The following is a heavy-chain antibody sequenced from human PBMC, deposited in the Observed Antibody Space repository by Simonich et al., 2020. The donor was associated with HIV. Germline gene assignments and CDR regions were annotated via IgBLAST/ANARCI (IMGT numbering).Heavy chain of an antibody. CDR1: GFTFGDYA. Sequence: EVQLVESGGGLVQPGRSLRLSCAASGFTFGDYAMHWVREAPGKGLGGVSGISWKSGSIGYADSVKGRFTISRDNAKNSLYLQMNSLRAEDTALYYCAKDKGAYYGSGSPVYWGQGTLVTVSS. V-gene: IGHV3-9*01. CDR2: ISWKSGSI. J-gene: IGHJ4*02. CDR3: AKDKGAYYGSGSPVY. D-gene: IGHD3-10*01.